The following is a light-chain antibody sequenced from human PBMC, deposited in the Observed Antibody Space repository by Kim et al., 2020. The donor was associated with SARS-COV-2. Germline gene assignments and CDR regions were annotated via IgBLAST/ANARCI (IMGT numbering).Light chain of an antibody. J-gene: IGLJ2*01. V-gene: IGLV2-8*01. Sequence: QSALTQPPSASGSPGQSVTISCTGTSSDVGGYNYVSWYQQHPGKAPKLMIYEVTERPSGVPDRFSGSKSGNTASLTVSGLQAEDEADYYCSSYGGNNNLVFGGGTKLTVL. CDR2: EVT. CDR3: SSYGGNNNLV. CDR1: SSDVGGYNY.